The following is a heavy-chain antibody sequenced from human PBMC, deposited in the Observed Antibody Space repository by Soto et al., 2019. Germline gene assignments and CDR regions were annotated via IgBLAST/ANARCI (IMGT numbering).Heavy chain of an antibody. J-gene: IGHJ6*02. D-gene: IGHD3-10*01. CDR3: AGDAPPRSGIYYGMDV. Sequence: QVQLVQSGAEVKKPGSSVRVSCKASGGMFYSSAINWVRQAPGQGLEWMGGIVPMNGSPKYAQEFLGRVTISADASATTAYMDLSGLKSEDTAVYYCAGDAPPRSGIYYGMDVWGQGTTITVSS. V-gene: IGHV1-69*01. CDR2: IVPMNGSP. CDR1: GGMFYSSA.